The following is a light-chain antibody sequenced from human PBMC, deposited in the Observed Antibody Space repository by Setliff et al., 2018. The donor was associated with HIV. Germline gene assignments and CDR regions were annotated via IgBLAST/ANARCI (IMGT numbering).Light chain of an antibody. J-gene: IGLJ1*01. V-gene: IGLV2-14*01. CDR1: SRDVGAYDY. Sequence: QFALTQPASVSGSPGQSITIPCTGTSRDVGAYDYVAWYQQHPGKAPKLMIYEVSNRPSGVSNRFSASKSGNTASLTISGLQAEDEADYYCSSYTGSSTYVFGTGTKVTVL. CDR2: EVS. CDR3: SSYTGSSTYV.